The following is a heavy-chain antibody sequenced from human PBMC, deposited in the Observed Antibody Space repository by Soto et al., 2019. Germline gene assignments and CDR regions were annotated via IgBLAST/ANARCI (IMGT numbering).Heavy chain of an antibody. CDR3: PRDTGRIQLGGNYYYARDL. CDR1: GGTFDNSA. V-gene: IGHV1-69*12. CDR2: IIPTFPTP. D-gene: IGHD5-18*01. J-gene: IGHJ6*02. Sequence: QVQLVQSGAEVKKPGSSVTVSCKASGGTFDNSAISWVRQAPGQGLEWMGGIIPTFPTPDYSQKFQGRVSITADESTGAAYMELTSLRSEDTAVYYCPRDTGRIQLGGNYYYARDLWGQGPTVTVSS.